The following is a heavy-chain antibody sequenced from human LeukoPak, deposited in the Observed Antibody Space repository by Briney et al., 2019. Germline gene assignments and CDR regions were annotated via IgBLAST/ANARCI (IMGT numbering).Heavy chain of an antibody. D-gene: IGHD3-22*01. Sequence: GGSLRLSCVASGFSFSDYYMSWVRQAPGKGLEWVSVLYSNGNTYYADSVKGRFTISRDNSKNTLYLQMNSLRAEDTAVYYCARSDITMTVAYDYWGQGTLVTVSS. V-gene: IGHV3-66*01. CDR2: LYSNGNT. J-gene: IGHJ4*02. CDR3: ARSDITMTVAYDY. CDR1: GFSFSDYY.